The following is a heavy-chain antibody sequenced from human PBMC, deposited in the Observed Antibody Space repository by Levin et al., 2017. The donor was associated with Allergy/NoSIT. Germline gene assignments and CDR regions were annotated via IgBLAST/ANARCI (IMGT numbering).Heavy chain of an antibody. Sequence: PGESLKISCAASGFTFSAHGMHWVRQAPGKGLEWVAHIWYDGGDKYYADSVKGRFTISRDNSKNTLYLQMDSLRAEDTAVYYCARSYSSGWFSRFDYWGQGTLVSVSS. D-gene: IGHD6-19*01. CDR3: ARSYSSGWFSRFDY. J-gene: IGHJ4*02. CDR2: IWYDGGDK. V-gene: IGHV3-33*01. CDR1: GFTFSAHG.